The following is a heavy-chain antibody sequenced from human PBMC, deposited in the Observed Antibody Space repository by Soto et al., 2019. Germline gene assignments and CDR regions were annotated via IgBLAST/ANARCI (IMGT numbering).Heavy chain of an antibody. CDR2: IFSADNT. CDR1: GFTVNSNY. Sequence: SCAASGFTVNSNYLSWVRQAPGKGLEWVSVIFSADNTHYADSVKGRFTISRDNSKNTVFLQMNSLRAEDTAVYYCAITGAGYYIVWGQGTPVTVSS. CDR3: AITGAGYYIV. J-gene: IGHJ4*02. V-gene: IGHV3-53*01. D-gene: IGHD3-3*01.